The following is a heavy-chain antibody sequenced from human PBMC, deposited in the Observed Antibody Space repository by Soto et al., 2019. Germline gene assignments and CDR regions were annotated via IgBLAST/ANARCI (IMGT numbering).Heavy chain of an antibody. D-gene: IGHD6-13*01. V-gene: IGHV3-43*01. CDR2: ISWDGGST. Sequence: PGGSLRLSCAASGFTFDDYTMHWVRQAPGKGLEWVSLISWDGGSTYYADSVKGRFTISRDNSKNSLYLQMNSLRTEDTALYYCAKNDLPNSSSWYWERSGMDVWGQGTTVTVSS. CDR3: AKNDLPNSSSWYWERSGMDV. CDR1: GFTFDDYT. J-gene: IGHJ6*02.